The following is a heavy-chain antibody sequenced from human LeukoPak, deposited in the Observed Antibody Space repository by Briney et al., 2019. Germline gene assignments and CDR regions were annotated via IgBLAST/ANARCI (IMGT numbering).Heavy chain of an antibody. CDR2: ISGSSITI. D-gene: IGHD1-26*01. V-gene: IGHV3-48*01. J-gene: IGHJ4*02. CDR3: ARDTSGSYSGDY. Sequence: GGSLRLSCAASGFTVSSNYINWVRQAPGKGLEWVSYISGSSITIYYADSVKGRFTISRDNAKNSLYLQMNSLRAEDTAVYYCARDTSGSYSGDYWGQGTLVTVSS. CDR1: GFTVSSNY.